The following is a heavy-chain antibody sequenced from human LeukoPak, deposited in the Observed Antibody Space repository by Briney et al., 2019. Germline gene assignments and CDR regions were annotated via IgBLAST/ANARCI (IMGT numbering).Heavy chain of an antibody. CDR3: ARQGVPYYDFWSGYSGLGVPSYNWFDP. Sequence: SETLSLTCTVSGGSISSYYWSWIRQPPGKGLEWIGYIYYSGSTNYNPSLKSRVTTSVDTSKNQFSLKLSSVTAADTAVYYCARQGVPYYDFWSGYSGLGVPSYNWFDPWGQGTLVTVSS. D-gene: IGHD3-3*01. V-gene: IGHV4-59*08. CDR1: GGSISSYY. CDR2: IYYSGST. J-gene: IGHJ5*02.